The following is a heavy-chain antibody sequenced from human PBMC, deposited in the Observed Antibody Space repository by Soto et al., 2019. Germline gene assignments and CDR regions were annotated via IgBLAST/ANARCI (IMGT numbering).Heavy chain of an antibody. CDR3: AKDSTSYNGVYDPFDI. J-gene: IGHJ3*02. CDR2: IGGEAVST. D-gene: IGHD1-1*01. Sequence: EVQLLESGGGLVQPGGSLRPSCEASGFIFSNYAMSWVRQGPGKGLEWVSVIGGEAVSTNCADSVKGRCTVSRDNSKNTVYLQLDSLRDDDTAVYYCAKDSTSYNGVYDPFDIWGQGTMVTVSS. V-gene: IGHV3-23*01. CDR1: GFIFSNYA.